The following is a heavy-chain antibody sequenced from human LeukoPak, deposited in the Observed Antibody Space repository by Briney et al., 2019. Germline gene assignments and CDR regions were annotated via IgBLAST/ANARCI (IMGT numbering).Heavy chain of an antibody. V-gene: IGHV3-30*04. J-gene: IGHJ4*02. Sequence: GGSLGLSCAASGLTFSSYAMHWVRQAPGKGLEWVAVIWYGGSNKYYADSVKGRFTISRDNSKNTLYLQMNSLRAEDTAVYYCARDSAAGTHFYFYWGQGTLVTVSS. CDR3: ARDSAAGTHFYFY. CDR1: GLTFSSYA. CDR2: IWYGGSNK. D-gene: IGHD6-13*01.